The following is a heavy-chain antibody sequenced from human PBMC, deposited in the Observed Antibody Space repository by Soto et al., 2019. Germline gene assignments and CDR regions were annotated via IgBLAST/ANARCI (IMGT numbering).Heavy chain of an antibody. CDR3: AKGAYSSSWYYVA. Sequence: GGSLRLSCAASGFTFSCYGLHWVRQAPGKGLEWVAVISYDGSNKYYADSVKGRFTISRDNSKNTLYLQMNSLRAEDTAVYYCAKGAYSSSWYYVAWGQGT. J-gene: IGHJ5*02. CDR1: GFTFSCYG. CDR2: ISYDGSNK. V-gene: IGHV3-30*18. D-gene: IGHD6-13*01.